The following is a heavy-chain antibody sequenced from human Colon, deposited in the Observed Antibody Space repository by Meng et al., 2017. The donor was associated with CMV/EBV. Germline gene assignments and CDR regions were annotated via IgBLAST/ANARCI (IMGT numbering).Heavy chain of an antibody. Sequence: CSLSGGSLSGGDFYWNWIRQLPGKGLQWIGYIYYSGTTYYNPSLKSRAIISLDKSKNHFSLKLNSVTAADTAVYFCARDSGYDAPFDYWGQGTLVTVSS. CDR1: GGSLSGGDFY. CDR3: ARDSGYDAPFDY. CDR2: IYYSGTT. J-gene: IGHJ4*02. V-gene: IGHV4-31*03. D-gene: IGHD5-12*01.